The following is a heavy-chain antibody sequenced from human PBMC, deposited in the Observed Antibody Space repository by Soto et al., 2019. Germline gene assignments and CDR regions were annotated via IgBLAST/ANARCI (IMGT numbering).Heavy chain of an antibody. D-gene: IGHD5-18*01. Sequence: QVQLQESGPGLVKPSETLSLTCTVSGGSINTYYWSWIRQPPGKALEWIGYIYYSGSTDYTPSLKSRVTLSVDTSKNQFSLKLSSVTAADTAVYYCARNAGYTYGLNDPFDIWGQGTMVTVSS. CDR2: IYYSGST. V-gene: IGHV4-59*01. J-gene: IGHJ3*02. CDR3: ARNAGYTYGLNDPFDI. CDR1: GGSINTYY.